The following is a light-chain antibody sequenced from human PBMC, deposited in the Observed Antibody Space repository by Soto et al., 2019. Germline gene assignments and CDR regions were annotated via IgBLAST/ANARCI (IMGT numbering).Light chain of an antibody. CDR3: QQYYTTPYT. CDR1: QSVLYRSNNKNY. J-gene: IGKJ2*01. CDR2: WAS. Sequence: DIVMTQSPDSLAVSLGERATINCKSSQSVLYRSNNKNYLAWYQQKPGQPPKLLIYWASTRESGVPDRFSGSGSGTDFTLTISSLKAEDVAVYYCQQYYTTPYTFGQGTNLEIK. V-gene: IGKV4-1*01.